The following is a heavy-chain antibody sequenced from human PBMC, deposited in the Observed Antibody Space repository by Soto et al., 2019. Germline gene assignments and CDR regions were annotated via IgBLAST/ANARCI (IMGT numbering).Heavy chain of an antibody. CDR2: IYNSGST. J-gene: IGHJ3*02. CDR3: ATQPYSGYALYAFDI. Sequence: PSETLSLTCTVSGGSISSGGYYWSWIRQHPGKGLEWIGYIYNSGSTYYNPSLKSRVTILVDTSKNLFSLKLSSVTAADTAVYYCATQPYSGYALYAFDIWGQGTMVTVSS. D-gene: IGHD5-12*01. V-gene: IGHV4-31*03. CDR1: GGSISSGGYY.